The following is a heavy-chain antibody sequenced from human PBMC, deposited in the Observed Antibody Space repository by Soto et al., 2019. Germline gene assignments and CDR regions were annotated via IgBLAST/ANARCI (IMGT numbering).Heavy chain of an antibody. J-gene: IGHJ5*02. CDR2: IHNSGST. CDR3: VRVPGP. Sequence: SETMSLTCAASGGSIRNHDYYWSWNRQHPAKGLEWIGYIHNSGSTYYNPSLKSRVTISVDRSKNQFSLKLSSVTAADTAVYYCVRVPGPWVQGTLVTVSS. V-gene: IGHV4-31*09. D-gene: IGHD6-6*01. CDR1: GGSIRNHDYY.